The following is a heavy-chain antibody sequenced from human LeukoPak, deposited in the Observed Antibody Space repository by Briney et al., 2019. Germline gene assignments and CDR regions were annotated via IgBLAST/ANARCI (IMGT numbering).Heavy chain of an antibody. CDR3: ARDNSATSDCSSTSCFHFDY. Sequence: GASVKVSCKASGYTFTRFGISWVRQAPGQGLEWMGWISAYNGNTNYAQKLQGRVTMTTDTSTSTAYMELRSLTSDDTAAYYCARDNSATSDCSSTSCFHFDYWGQGTLVTVSS. V-gene: IGHV1-18*01. CDR2: ISAYNGNT. J-gene: IGHJ4*02. CDR1: GYTFTRFG. D-gene: IGHD2-2*01.